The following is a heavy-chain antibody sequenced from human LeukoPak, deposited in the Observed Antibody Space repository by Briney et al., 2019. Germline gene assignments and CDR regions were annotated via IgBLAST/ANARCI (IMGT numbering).Heavy chain of an antibody. V-gene: IGHV3-74*01. Sequence: GGSLRLSCAASGFTFSSYWMHWVRQAPGKGLVWVSRINSDGNSTTYAYSAKGRFTISRDNAKNTLYLQMNSLRAEDTAVYYCARDDLSIAAAGEGLDYWGQGTLVTVSS. CDR3: ARDDLSIAAAGEGLDY. CDR1: GFTFSSYW. CDR2: INSDGNST. D-gene: IGHD6-13*01. J-gene: IGHJ4*02.